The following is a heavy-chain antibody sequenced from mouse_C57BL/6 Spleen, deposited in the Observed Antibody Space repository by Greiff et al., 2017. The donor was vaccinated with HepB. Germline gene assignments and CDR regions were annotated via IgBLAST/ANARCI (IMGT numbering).Heavy chain of an antibody. CDR3: ARWDYDYYGSRPDY. V-gene: IGHV1-72*01. CDR1: GYTFTSYW. J-gene: IGHJ2*01. Sequence: QVQLQQPGAELVKPGASVKLSCKASGYTFTSYWMHWVKQRPGRGLEWIGRIDPNSGGTKYNEKFKSKATLTVDKPSTPAYMQLRSLTSEDSAVYYSARWDYDYYGSRPDYWGQGTTLTVSS. CDR2: IDPNSGGT. D-gene: IGHD1-1*01.